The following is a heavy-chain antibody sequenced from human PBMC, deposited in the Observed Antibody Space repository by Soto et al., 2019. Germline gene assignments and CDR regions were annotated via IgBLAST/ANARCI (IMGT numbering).Heavy chain of an antibody. D-gene: IGHD4-17*01. CDR2: ISHDGHA. J-gene: IGHJ5*02. Sequence: PSETLSLTCSVLGDSISDTRYYWGWIRQSPEKGLEWIGSISHDGHAYYNPSLKGRVTLFADTSRNQFSPKMKSVTVADTALYFCARQVYGDYLGGNWFDPWGQGALVTVSS. CDR3: ARQVYGDYLGGNWFDP. V-gene: IGHV4-39*01. CDR1: GDSISDTRYY.